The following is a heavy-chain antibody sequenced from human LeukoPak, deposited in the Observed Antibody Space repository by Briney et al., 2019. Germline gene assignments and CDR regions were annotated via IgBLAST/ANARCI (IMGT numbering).Heavy chain of an antibody. Sequence: GGSLKLSCAASGFTFSGSAMRWVRQASGKGLEWVGRIRSKANSYATAYAASARGRFTISRDDSKNTAYLQMNSLNTEDTAVYYCTKGSAAAGSNNWFDPWGQGTLVTVSS. CDR2: IRSKANSYAT. V-gene: IGHV3-73*01. CDR3: TKGSAAAGSNNWFDP. J-gene: IGHJ5*02. D-gene: IGHD6-13*01. CDR1: GFTFSGSA.